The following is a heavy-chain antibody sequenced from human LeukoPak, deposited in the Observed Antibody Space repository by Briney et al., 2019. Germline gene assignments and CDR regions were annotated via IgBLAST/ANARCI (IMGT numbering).Heavy chain of an antibody. D-gene: IGHD3-22*01. CDR3: ASPPFENYYDSSGYYH. CDR2: ISGSGGST. V-gene: IGHV3-23*01. Sequence: GGSLRLSRAASGFTFSSYAMSWVRQAPGKGLEWVSAISGSGGSTYYADSVKGRFTISRDNSKNTLYLQMNSLRAEDTAVYYCASPPFENYYDSSGYYHWGQGTLVTVSS. J-gene: IGHJ5*02. CDR1: GFTFSSYA.